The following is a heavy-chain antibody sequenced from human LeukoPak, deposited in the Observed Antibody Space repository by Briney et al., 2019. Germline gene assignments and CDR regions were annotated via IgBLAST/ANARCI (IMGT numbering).Heavy chain of an antibody. V-gene: IGHV1-18*01. J-gene: IGHJ4*02. Sequence: ASVKVSCKASGYTFTSYGSSWVRQAPGQGLEWMGWISAYNGNTNYAQKLQGRVTMTTDTSTSTAYMELRSLRSDDTAVYYCARGYDILTGYYGFDYWGQGTLVTVSS. CDR3: ARGYDILTGYYGFDY. CDR2: ISAYNGNT. CDR1: GYTFTSYG. D-gene: IGHD3-9*01.